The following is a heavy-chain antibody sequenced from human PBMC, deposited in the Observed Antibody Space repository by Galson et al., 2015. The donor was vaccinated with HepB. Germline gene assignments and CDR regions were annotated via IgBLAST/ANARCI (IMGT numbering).Heavy chain of an antibody. CDR2: MNPNSGNT. Sequence: SVKVSCKASGYTFTSYDINWVRQATGQGLEWMGWMNPNSGNTGYAQKFQGRVTMTRNTSISTAYMELSSLRSEDTAVYYCARAHSSGYPFDYWGQGTLVTVSS. CDR1: GYTFTSYD. D-gene: IGHD3-22*01. CDR3: ARAHSSGYPFDY. V-gene: IGHV1-8*01. J-gene: IGHJ4*02.